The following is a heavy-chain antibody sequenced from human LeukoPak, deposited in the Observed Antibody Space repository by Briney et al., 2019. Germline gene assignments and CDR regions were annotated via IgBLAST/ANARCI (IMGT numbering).Heavy chain of an antibody. Sequence: PGGSLRLSCGASGYTFSDYTMNWVRQAPGKGPEWISYISSGGSVMHYADSVKGRFTISRDNVENSLYLQMNSLRVEDTAVYYCTRDLEYWGQGVLLTVSS. CDR1: GYTFSDYT. J-gene: IGHJ4*02. V-gene: IGHV3-48*01. CDR3: TRDLEY. CDR2: ISSGGSVM.